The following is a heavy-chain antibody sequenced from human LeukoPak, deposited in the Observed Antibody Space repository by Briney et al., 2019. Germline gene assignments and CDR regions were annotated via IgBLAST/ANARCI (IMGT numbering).Heavy chain of an antibody. Sequence: GGSLRLSCAASGFTFTSHWMSWIRQVPGKGPEWVANIKTDGSDKYYVDSVKGRFTISRDNAQSSLYLQMNNLRGEDTAVYYCGRDGGYSVDYCGQGTLVTVSA. D-gene: IGHD5-18*01. V-gene: IGHV3-7*01. CDR2: IKTDGSDK. J-gene: IGHJ4*02. CDR1: GFTFTSHW. CDR3: GRDGGYSVDY.